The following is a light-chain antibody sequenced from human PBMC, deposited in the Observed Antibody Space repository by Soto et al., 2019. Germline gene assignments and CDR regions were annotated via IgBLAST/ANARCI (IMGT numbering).Light chain of an antibody. CDR1: QSVGSY. Sequence: EIVMTQSPATLSVSPGERATLSCRASQSVGSYLAWYQQKPGQAPRLLIYGASTRATGIPARFSGSGSGTEFTLTISSLQSEDFAVYYCQKYNDWPLTFGGVTKVEI. CDR3: QKYNDWPLT. CDR2: GAS. V-gene: IGKV3-15*01. J-gene: IGKJ4*01.